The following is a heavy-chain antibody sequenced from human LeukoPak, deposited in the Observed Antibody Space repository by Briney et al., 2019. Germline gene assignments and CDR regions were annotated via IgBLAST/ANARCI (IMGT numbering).Heavy chain of an antibody. CDR1: GFTFSNAW. Sequence: GGSLRLSCAASGFTFSNAWMSWARQAPGKGLEWVGRIKSKTDGGTTDYAAPVKGGFTISRDDSKNTLYLQMNSLKTEDTAVYYCTSLSSGWYRADYWGQGTLVTVSS. J-gene: IGHJ4*02. V-gene: IGHV3-15*01. CDR2: IKSKTDGGTT. D-gene: IGHD6-19*01. CDR3: TSLSSGWYRADY.